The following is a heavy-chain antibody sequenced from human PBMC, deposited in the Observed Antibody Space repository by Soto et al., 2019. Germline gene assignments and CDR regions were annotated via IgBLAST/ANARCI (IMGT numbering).Heavy chain of an antibody. V-gene: IGHV1-18*04. CDR2: IGAYNGNT. CDR1: GYTFTSYG. J-gene: IGHJ6*02. Sequence: GASVKVSCKASGYTFTSYGISWVRQAPGQGLEWMGWIGAYNGNTNYAQKLQGRVTMTTDTSTSTAYMELRSLRSDDTAVYYCARDPRGALNAYYYYYGMDVWGQGTTVTVSS. CDR3: ARDPRGALNAYYYYYGMDV.